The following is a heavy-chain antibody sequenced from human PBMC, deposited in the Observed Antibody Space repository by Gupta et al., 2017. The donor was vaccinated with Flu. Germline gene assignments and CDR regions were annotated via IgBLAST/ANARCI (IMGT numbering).Heavy chain of an antibody. J-gene: IGHJ4*02. CDR2: IDRKYVT. V-gene: IGHV3-23*01. CDR1: GCRTKVDA. D-gene: IGHD3/OR15-3a*01. Sequence: EEQRLAFGGGWGQPADSLCLSCAGLGCRTKVDAMGLVGQAPGKVLEFVAAIDRKYVTYYADSVKGRFTIPRESSRNTVYRQMTGLRVEDTATYHFAKEDYDFGLACYFLTKGGQGTLVTVSS. CDR3: AKEDYDFGLACYFLTK.